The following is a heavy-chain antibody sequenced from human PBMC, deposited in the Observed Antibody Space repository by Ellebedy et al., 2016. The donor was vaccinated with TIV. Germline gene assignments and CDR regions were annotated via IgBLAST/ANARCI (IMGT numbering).Heavy chain of an antibody. Sequence: PGGSLRLSCAASGFTFSGHDMHWVRQPTGKGLEWVSGITSAGDTYYLSSVKGRFIISRDSAKNSLYLQMNSLRAEDTAVYYCARATSGFDYWGQGALATVSS. CDR2: ITSAGDT. D-gene: IGHD5-24*01. CDR1: GFTFSGHD. J-gene: IGHJ4*02. V-gene: IGHV3-13*01. CDR3: ARATSGFDY.